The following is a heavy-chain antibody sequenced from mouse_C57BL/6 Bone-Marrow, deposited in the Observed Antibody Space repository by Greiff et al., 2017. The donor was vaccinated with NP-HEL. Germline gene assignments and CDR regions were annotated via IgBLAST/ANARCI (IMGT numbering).Heavy chain of an antibody. V-gene: IGHV1-59*01. D-gene: IGHD1-1*01. CDR1: GYTFTSYW. CDR3: ARDGVVATDY. Sequence: VQLQQPGAELVRPGTSVKLSCKASGYTFTSYWMHWVKQRPGQGLEWIGVIDPSDSYTNYNQKFKGKATLTVDTSSSTAYMQLSSLTSEDSAVYYCARDGVVATDYWGQGTTLTVSS. J-gene: IGHJ2*01. CDR2: IDPSDSYT.